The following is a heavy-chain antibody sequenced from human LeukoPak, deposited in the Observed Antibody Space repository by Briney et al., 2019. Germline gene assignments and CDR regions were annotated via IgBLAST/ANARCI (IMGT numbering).Heavy chain of an antibody. CDR1: GFTFSSYA. CDR2: ISGSGGST. D-gene: IGHD2-15*01. V-gene: IGHV3-23*01. CDR3: AKDYYCSGGSCYPAPRSIY. J-gene: IGHJ4*02. Sequence: SGGSLRLSCAAPGFTFSSYAMSWVRQAPGKGLEWVSAISGSGGSTYYADSVKGRFTISRDNSKNTLYLQMNSLRAEDTAVYYCAKDYYCSGGSCYPAPRSIYWGQGTLVTVSS.